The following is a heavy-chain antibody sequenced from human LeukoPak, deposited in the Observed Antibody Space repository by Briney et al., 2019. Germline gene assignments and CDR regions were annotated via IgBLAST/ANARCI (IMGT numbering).Heavy chain of an antibody. CDR2: ISAYNGNT. J-gene: IGHJ4*02. D-gene: IGHD6-19*01. CDR1: GYTFTSYG. V-gene: IGHV1-18*01. CDR3: AREIEQWLVRYLDY. Sequence: ASVKVSCKASGYTFTSYGISWVRQAPGQGLEWMGWISAYNGNTNYAQKLQGRVTMTTDTSTSTAYMELRSLRSDDTAAYYCAREIEQWLVRYLDYWGQGTLVTVSS.